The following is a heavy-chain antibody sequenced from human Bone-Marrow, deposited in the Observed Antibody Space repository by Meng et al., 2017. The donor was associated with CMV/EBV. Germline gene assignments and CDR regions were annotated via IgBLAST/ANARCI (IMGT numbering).Heavy chain of an antibody. CDR1: GYSFTSLW. J-gene: IGHJ5*02. Sequence: KVSCTGTGYSFTSLWIGWVRQMPGKGLEWMGIIYPGDSDTRYSPSFQGQVTISADKSITTAYLQWSSLQASDTAIYYCVRPYYNSSAYYLWGQGTLVTVSS. D-gene: IGHD3-22*01. CDR3: VRPYYNSSAYYL. CDR2: IYPGDSDT. V-gene: IGHV5-51*01.